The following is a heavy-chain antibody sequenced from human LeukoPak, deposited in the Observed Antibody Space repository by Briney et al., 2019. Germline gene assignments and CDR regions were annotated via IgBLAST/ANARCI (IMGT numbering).Heavy chain of an antibody. J-gene: IGHJ5*02. D-gene: IGHD6-19*01. CDR3: ARQRRYSSGWFDWFDP. Sequence: SETLSLTCSVSGGSISSSTYYWGWIRQPPGTGLEWIGSIYYSGKTYYNPSLKSRVTISVDTSKNQFSLKLSSVTAADTTVYYCARQRRYSSGWFDWFDPWGQGTLVTVSS. CDR2: IYYSGKT. CDR1: GGSISSSTYY. V-gene: IGHV4-39*01.